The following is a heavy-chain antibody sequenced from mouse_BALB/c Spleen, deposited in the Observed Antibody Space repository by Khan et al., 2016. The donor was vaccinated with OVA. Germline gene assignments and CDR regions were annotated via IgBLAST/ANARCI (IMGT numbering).Heavy chain of an antibody. Sequence: QVQLKESGAELAKPGASVKMSCKASGYTFTSYWMHWIKQRPGQGLEWIGYINPTSGYTDYNQKFKDQATLTADKSSSTALMQLNSLTSDDSAVYCCTRDRINYWGQGTTLTVSS. CDR3: TRDRINY. CDR2: INPTSGYT. J-gene: IGHJ2*01. CDR1: GYTFTSYW. V-gene: IGHV1-7*01.